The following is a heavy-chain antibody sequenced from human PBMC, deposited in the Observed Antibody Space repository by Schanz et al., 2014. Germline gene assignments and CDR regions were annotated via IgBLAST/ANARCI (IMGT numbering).Heavy chain of an antibody. Sequence: QVQLQESGPGLVEPSQTLSLTCTVSGDSISSAYWSWIRQHPGKGLEWIGFIYYRGNTYYNPSLKSRVSISLDPSQTQFFLNLNSLTAADTAVYYCARGPKPGWFDPWGQGTLVTVSS. CDR2: IYYRGNT. CDR3: ARGPKPGWFDP. CDR1: GDSISSAY. J-gene: IGHJ5*02. V-gene: IGHV4-31*03.